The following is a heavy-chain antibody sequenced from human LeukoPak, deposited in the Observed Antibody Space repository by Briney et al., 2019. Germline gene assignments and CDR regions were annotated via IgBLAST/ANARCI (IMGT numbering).Heavy chain of an antibody. D-gene: IGHD6-13*01. CDR3: ARALYSSSWYPPGGY. Sequence: GRSLRLSCAASGFTFSSYGMHWVRQAPGKGLEWVAVIWYGGSNKYYADSVKGRFTISRDNSKNTLYLQMNSLRAEDTAVYYCARALYSSSWYPPGGYWGQGTLVTVSS. CDR1: GFTFSSYG. J-gene: IGHJ4*02. V-gene: IGHV3-33*08. CDR2: IWYGGSNK.